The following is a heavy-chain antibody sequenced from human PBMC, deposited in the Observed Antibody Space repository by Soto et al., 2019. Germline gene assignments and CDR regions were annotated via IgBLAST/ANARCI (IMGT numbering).Heavy chain of an antibody. CDR2: IYYSGST. J-gene: IGHJ4*02. CDR3: ARLRREQWLVLFDY. V-gene: IGHV4-30-4*01. CDR1: GGSISSGDYY. D-gene: IGHD6-19*01. Sequence: QVQLQESGPGLVKPSQTLSLTCTVSGGSISSGDYYWSWIRQPPGKGLEWIGYIYYSGSTYYNPSLKCRVTIAVDTSMNQVSLKLSSVTAADTAVYYCARLRREQWLVLFDYWGQGTLVTVSS.